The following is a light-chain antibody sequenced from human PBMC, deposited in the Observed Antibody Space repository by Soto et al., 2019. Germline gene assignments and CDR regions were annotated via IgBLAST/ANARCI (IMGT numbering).Light chain of an antibody. CDR3: QQHNNWPPIT. V-gene: IGKV3-20*01. Sequence: EIVLTQYPGTLSLSPGKRATLSGRASQSISSSYLAWYQQRPGQAPRLLIYGASSRATGIPHRFSGSGSGTEFTLTISRLEPEDFAVYYCQQHNNWPPITFGQGTRLDIK. CDR2: GAS. CDR1: QSISSSY. J-gene: IGKJ5*01.